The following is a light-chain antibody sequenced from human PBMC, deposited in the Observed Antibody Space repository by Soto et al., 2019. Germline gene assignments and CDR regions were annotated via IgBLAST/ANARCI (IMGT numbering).Light chain of an antibody. J-gene: IGKJ5*01. CDR1: QNINNW. Sequence: DVQMNQSPSYVSPFVGHRVSITCRASQNINNWLAWYQQKPGKAPRLLIYAASTLQTGVPSRFGGTGSGTDFTLTISNLQPEDFATYYCQRADSFPITFGQGTRLEIK. V-gene: IGKV1-12*01. CDR3: QRADSFPIT. CDR2: AAS.